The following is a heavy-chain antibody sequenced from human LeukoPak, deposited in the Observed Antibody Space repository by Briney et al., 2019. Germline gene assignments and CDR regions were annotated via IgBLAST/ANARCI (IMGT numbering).Heavy chain of an antibody. V-gene: IGHV1-69*13. CDR2: SVPMFGTI. CDR1: GGTFYSYA. J-gene: IGHJ3*02. CDR3: ARGTTVTTAVLVPNDAFDI. Sequence: SVKVSCKASGGTFYSYAINWVRQAPGQGLEWMGGSVPMFGTINFAPKFQGRVRITADESTSTAYMELTSLKSEDTAVYYCARGTTVTTAVLVPNDAFDIWGQGTMVTVSS. D-gene: IGHD4-17*01.